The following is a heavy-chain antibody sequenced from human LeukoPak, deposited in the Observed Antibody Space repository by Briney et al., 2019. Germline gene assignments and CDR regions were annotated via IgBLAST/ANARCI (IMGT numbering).Heavy chain of an antibody. CDR1: GLTLRSYC. Sequence: GWALPLSRAASGLTLRSYCLHWVRQAPAKGLAGVAVISYDGCKKNLADSLEGQFTLPRDNSKNTLYLQMDSLRAEDTAVYYCAKGLWYYYDSSGYVDYWGQGTLVTVSS. V-gene: IGHV3-30*18. CDR3: AKGLWYYYDSSGYVDY. J-gene: IGHJ4*02. D-gene: IGHD3-22*01. CDR2: ISYDGCKK.